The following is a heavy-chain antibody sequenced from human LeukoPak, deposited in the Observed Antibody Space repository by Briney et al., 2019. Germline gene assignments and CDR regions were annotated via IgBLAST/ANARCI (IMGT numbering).Heavy chain of an antibody. D-gene: IGHD3-3*01. CDR2: IIPIFGTA. CDR1: GGTFISYT. CDR3: ATTLRFLEWLLAD. V-gene: IGHV1-69*05. J-gene: IGHJ4*02. Sequence: SVKVSCKASGGTFISYTISWVRQAPGQGLEWMGRIIPIFGTANYAQKFQGRVTITTDESTSTAYMELSSLRSEDTAVYYCATTLRFLEWLLADWGQGTLVTISS.